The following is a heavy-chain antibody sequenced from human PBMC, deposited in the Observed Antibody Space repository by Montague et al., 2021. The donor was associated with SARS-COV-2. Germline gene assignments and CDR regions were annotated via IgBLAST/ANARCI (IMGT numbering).Heavy chain of an antibody. D-gene: IGHD4-17*01. Sequence: TLSLTCTVSGGSIRSGSYYWSWIRQPAGKGLEWIGRIYSSGSTNYTPSLKSRVTMSVATSKNQFSLKVSSVTAADTAVYYCARDYGDYSYYYGLDVWGQGTTVTVSS. J-gene: IGHJ6*02. CDR3: ARDYGDYSYYYGLDV. V-gene: IGHV4-61*02. CDR1: GGSIRSGSYY. CDR2: IYSSGST.